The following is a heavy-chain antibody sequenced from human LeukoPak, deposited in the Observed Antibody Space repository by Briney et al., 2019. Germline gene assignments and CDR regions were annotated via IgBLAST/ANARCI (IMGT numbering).Heavy chain of an antibody. CDR2: ISYDGSNK. J-gene: IGHJ1*01. CDR3: ARDYPNYYDSSGYYYVGGYFQH. V-gene: IGHV3-30-3*01. Sequence: GGSLRLSCAASGFTFSSYAMHWVRQAPGKGLEWVAVISYDGSNKYYADSVKGRFTISRGNSKNTLYLQMNSLRAEDTAVYYCARDYPNYYDSSGYYYVGGYFQHWGQGTLVTVSS. CDR1: GFTFSSYA. D-gene: IGHD3-22*01.